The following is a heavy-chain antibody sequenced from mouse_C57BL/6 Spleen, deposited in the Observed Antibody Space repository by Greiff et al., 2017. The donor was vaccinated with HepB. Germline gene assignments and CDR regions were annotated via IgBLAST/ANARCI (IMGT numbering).Heavy chain of an antibody. CDR2: INYDGSST. Sequence: DVKLVESEGGLVQPGSSMKLSCTASGFTFSDYYMAWVRQVPEKGLEWVANINYDGSSTYYLDSLKSRFIISRDNAKNILYLQMSSLKSEDTATYYCARGDYDRFDYWGEGTTLTVSS. D-gene: IGHD2-4*01. CDR3: ARGDYDRFDY. V-gene: IGHV5-16*01. J-gene: IGHJ2*01. CDR1: GFTFSDYY.